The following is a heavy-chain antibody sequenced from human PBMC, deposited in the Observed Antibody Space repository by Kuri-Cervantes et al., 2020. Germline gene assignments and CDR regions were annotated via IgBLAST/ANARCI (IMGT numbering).Heavy chain of an antibody. J-gene: IGHJ5*02. Sequence: SVKVSCKASGGTFSSYAISWVRQAPGQGLEWMGGIIPIFGTANYAQKFQGRVTITADKSTSTAYMELSSLRSEDTAVYYCARGGTYSSGWFWPFDPWGQGTLVTVSS. CDR2: IIPIFGTA. V-gene: IGHV1-69*06. D-gene: IGHD6-19*01. CDR1: GGTFSSYA. CDR3: ARGGTYSSGWFWPFDP.